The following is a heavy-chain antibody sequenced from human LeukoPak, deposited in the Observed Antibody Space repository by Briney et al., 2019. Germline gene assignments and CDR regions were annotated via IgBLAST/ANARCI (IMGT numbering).Heavy chain of an antibody. D-gene: IGHD5-24*01. V-gene: IGHV1-18*01. CDR2: ISAYNGNT. Sequence: ASVKVSCKASGYTFTSYGISWVRQAPGQGLEWMGWISAYNGNTNYAQKLQGRVTMTTDTSTSTAYIELRSLRSDDTAVYYCARGGPWLQKPEYFQHWGQGTLVTVSS. CDR3: ARGGPWLQKPEYFQH. CDR1: GYTFTSYG. J-gene: IGHJ1*01.